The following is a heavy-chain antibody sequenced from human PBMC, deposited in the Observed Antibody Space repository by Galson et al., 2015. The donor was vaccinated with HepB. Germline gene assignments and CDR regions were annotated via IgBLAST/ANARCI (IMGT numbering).Heavy chain of an antibody. D-gene: IGHD2-2*01. CDR1: GGTFSSYA. V-gene: IGHV1-69*13. Sequence: SVKVSCKASGGTFSSYAISWVRQAPGQGLEWMGGIIPIFGTANYAQKFQGRVTITADESTSTAYMELSSLRSEDTAVYYCARDVSSTSCYATLGCGFDYWGQGTLVTVSS. CDR2: IIPIFGTA. J-gene: IGHJ4*02. CDR3: ARDVSSTSCYATLGCGFDY.